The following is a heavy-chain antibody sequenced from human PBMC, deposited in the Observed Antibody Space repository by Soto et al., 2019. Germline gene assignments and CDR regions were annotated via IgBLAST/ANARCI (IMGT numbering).Heavy chain of an antibody. D-gene: IGHD5-18*01. CDR2: ISGSGGST. Sequence: PGGSLRLSCAASGFTFSSYAMSWVRQAPGKGLEWVSAISGSGGSTYYADSVKGRFTISRDNSKNTLYLQMNSMRAEDTAVYYCAKYGLRGYSYCLPYWGQGTLVTVSS. CDR1: GFTFSSYA. J-gene: IGHJ4*02. V-gene: IGHV3-23*01. CDR3: AKYGLRGYSYCLPY.